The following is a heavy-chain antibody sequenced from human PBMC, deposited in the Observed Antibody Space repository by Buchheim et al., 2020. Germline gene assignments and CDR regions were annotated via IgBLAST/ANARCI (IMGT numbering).Heavy chain of an antibody. Sequence: EAQLLESGGDLVQPGGSLRLPCVVSGFIFSDYGMSWVRQAPGMGLEWVSTISGVGDKTYYADSVKGRFTISRDNSNNTLYLQMNSLRAEDTAVYYCAKSLSQYSFDLFDFWGQGTL. CDR3: AKSLSQYSFDLFDF. D-gene: IGHD2-21*01. J-gene: IGHJ4*02. V-gene: IGHV3-23*01. CDR2: ISGVGDKT. CDR1: GFIFSDYG.